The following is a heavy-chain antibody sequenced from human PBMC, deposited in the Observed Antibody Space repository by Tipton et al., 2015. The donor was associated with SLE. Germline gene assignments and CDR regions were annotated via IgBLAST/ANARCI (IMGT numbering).Heavy chain of an antibody. CDR2: INHSGST. D-gene: IGHD1-26*01. J-gene: IGHJ5*02. CDR3: ASQALSVGATKNWFDP. V-gene: IGHV4-34*01. CDR1: GGSFSGYY. Sequence: LRLSCAVYGGSFSGYYWSWIRQPPGKGLEWIGEINHSGSTNYNPSLKSRVTISVDTSKNQFSLKLSSVTAADTAVYYCASQALSVGATKNWFDPWGQGTLVTVSS.